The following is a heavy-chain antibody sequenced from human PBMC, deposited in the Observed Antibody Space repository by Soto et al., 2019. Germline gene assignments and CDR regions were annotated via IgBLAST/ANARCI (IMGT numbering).Heavy chain of an antibody. V-gene: IGHV3-30*18. CDR2: ISYDGNNK. Sequence: RHSCGAWEVTCSTWGMHRVSQAPGKGLEWVAVISYDGNNKYYADSVKGRFTISRDNSKNTLYLQMSSLRAEDTAVYYCAKSVYNWNDRFFDYWGQGTLVTVSS. CDR1: EVTCSTWG. J-gene: IGHJ4*02. CDR3: AKSVYNWNDRFFDY. D-gene: IGHD1-1*01.